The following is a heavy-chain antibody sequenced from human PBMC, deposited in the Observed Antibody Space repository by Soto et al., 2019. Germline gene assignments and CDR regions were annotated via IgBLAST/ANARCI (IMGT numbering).Heavy chain of an antibody. J-gene: IGHJ6*03. CDR3: ARGYSSFPYYMDV. D-gene: IGHD6-13*01. CDR2: IYYSGST. CDR1: GGSISSYY. Sequence: TLSLTCTVSGGSISSYYWSRIRQPPGKGLEWIGYIYYSGSTNYNPSLKSRVTISVDTSKNQFSLKLSSVTAADTAVYYCARGYSSFPYYMDVWGKGTTVTVSS. V-gene: IGHV4-59*01.